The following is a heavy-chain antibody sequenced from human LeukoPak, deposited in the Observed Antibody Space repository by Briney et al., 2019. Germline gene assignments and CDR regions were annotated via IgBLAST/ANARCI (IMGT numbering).Heavy chain of an antibody. V-gene: IGHV3-30-3*01. CDR3: ARDSSSGANWFDP. CDR1: GFTFSGYP. J-gene: IGHJ5*02. CDR2: VSYDGSNK. D-gene: IGHD6-6*01. Sequence: GKSLRLSCAASGFTFSGYPIHWVRQAPGKGLEWVAVVSYDGSNKYYADSVKGRFTISRDNSKNTLYLQMNSLRAEDTAVYYCARDSSSGANWFDPWGQGTLVTVSS.